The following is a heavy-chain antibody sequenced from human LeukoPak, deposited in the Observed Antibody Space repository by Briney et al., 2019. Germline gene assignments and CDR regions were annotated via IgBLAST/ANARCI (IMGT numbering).Heavy chain of an antibody. CDR2: ITSSSEDI. J-gene: IGHJ4*02. Sequence: KPGGSLRLSCGASGFVFSDYSMNWVRQAPGKGLEWVSCITSSSEDIHYADSVKGRFTMSRDNAMNSLSLQMNNLSADDTAVYYCAKGLSRDSFAVDYWGQGTPVTVSS. CDR1: GFVFSDYS. D-gene: IGHD2-21*02. CDR3: AKGLSRDSFAVDY. V-gene: IGHV3-21*01.